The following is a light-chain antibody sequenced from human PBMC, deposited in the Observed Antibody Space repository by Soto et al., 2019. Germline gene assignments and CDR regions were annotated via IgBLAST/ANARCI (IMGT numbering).Light chain of an antibody. Sequence: DIQMTQSPSTLSASVGYRVTITCPASQTISSWLAWYQQKPGKAPELLIYDASTLESGVPSRFSGSGSGTEFSLTISSLQPDDFATFYCQQYSSFSRTFGQGTKVDI. CDR3: QQYSSFSRT. CDR1: QTISSW. J-gene: IGKJ1*01. V-gene: IGKV1-5*01. CDR2: DAS.